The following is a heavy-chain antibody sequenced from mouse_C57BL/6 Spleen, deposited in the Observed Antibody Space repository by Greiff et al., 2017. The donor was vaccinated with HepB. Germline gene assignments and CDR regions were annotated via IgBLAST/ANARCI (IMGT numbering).Heavy chain of an antibody. CDR3: TRDYDYGGFAY. Sequence: EVKVVESGEGLVKPGGSLKLSCAASGFTFSSYAMSWVRQTPEKRLEWVAYISSGGDYIYYADTVKGRFTISRDNARNPLYLQMSSLKSEDTAMYYCTRDYDYGGFAYWGQGTLVTVSA. CDR1: GFTFSSYA. J-gene: IGHJ3*01. D-gene: IGHD2-4*01. V-gene: IGHV5-9-1*02. CDR2: ISSGGDYI.